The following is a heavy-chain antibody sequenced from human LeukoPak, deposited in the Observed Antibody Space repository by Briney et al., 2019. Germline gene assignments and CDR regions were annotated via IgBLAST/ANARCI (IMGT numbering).Heavy chain of an antibody. V-gene: IGHV4-39*07. CDR3: ASYSGYDPGLGWFDP. CDR2: IYYSGST. J-gene: IGHJ5*02. Sequence: AETLSLTCTVSGGSISSSSYYWGWIRQPPGKGLEWIGSIYYSGSTYYNPSLKSRVTISVDTSKNQFSLKLSSVTAADTAVYYCASYSGYDPGLGWFDPWGQGTLVTVSS. CDR1: GGSISSSSYY. D-gene: IGHD5-12*01.